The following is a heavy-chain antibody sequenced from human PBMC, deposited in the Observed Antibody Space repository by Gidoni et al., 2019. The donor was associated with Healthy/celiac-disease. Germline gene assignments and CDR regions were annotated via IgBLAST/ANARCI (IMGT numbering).Heavy chain of an antibody. CDR3: ASLSYYTGWFDP. D-gene: IGHD3-3*01. Sequence: QVQLQESGPGLVKPSETLSLTCTVSGGSISSYYWSWIRQPPGKGLEWIGYIYYSGSTNYNPSLKSRVTISVDTSKNQFSLKLSSVTAADTAVYYCASLSYYTGWFDPWGQGTLVTVSS. J-gene: IGHJ5*02. CDR2: IYYSGST. V-gene: IGHV4-59*01. CDR1: GGSISSYY.